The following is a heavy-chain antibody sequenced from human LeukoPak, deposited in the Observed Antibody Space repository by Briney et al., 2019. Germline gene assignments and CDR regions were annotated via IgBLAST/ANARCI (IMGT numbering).Heavy chain of an antibody. D-gene: IGHD2-15*01. CDR2: ISYDGSNK. J-gene: IGHJ4*02. V-gene: IGHV3-30-3*01. Sequence: GGSLRLSCAASGFTFSSYAMHWVRQAPGKGLEWVAVISYDGSNKYYADSVKGRFTISRDNSKNTLYLQMNSLRAEDTAVYYCARAMGPYVAAAIDYWGQGTLVTVSS. CDR3: ARAMGPYVAAAIDY. CDR1: GFTFSSYA.